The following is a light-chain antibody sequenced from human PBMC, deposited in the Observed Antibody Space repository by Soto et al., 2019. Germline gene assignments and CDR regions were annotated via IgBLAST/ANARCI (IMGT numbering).Light chain of an antibody. V-gene: IGKV3-11*01. CDR1: QSVSSY. Sequence: EIVLTQSPATLSLSPGERATLSCRASQSVSSYLAWYQQKPGQAPRPLIYDASNRATVIPARFSGSGSGTDFTLTISSLEPEDIAVYYCQQRSDWHRTLGQGTTLEI. CDR3: QQRSDWHRT. CDR2: DAS. J-gene: IGKJ2*01.